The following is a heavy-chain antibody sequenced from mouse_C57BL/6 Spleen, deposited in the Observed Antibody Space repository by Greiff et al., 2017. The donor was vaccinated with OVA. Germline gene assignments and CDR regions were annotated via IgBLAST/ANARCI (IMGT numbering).Heavy chain of an antibody. CDR1: GFTFSSYA. J-gene: IGHJ4*01. D-gene: IGHD2-2*01. CDR3: ARGPPLRYGYTTEAMDY. Sequence: EVKLVESGGGLVKPGGSLKLSCAASGFTFSSYAMSWVRQTPEKRLEWVATISDGGSYTYYPDNVKGRFTISRDNAKNNLYLQMSLLKSEDTAMYYCARGPPLRYGYTTEAMDYWGQGTSVTVSS. V-gene: IGHV5-4*03. CDR2: ISDGGSYT.